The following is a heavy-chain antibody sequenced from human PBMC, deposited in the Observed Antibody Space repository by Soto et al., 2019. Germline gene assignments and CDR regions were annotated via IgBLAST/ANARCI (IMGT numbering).Heavy chain of an antibody. D-gene: IGHD5-12*01. J-gene: IGHJ6*02. CDR2: ISPYNGNT. Sequence: ASVKVSCKASGYTFTSYGINWVRQAPGQGLQWMGWISPYNGNTNYAQKLQGRVTMTTDTSTSTAYMELRSLRSDDTAVYYCARDAMDIVATIMNYYYYGMDVWGQGTTVTVSS. CDR1: GYTFTSYG. CDR3: ARDAMDIVATIMNYYYYGMDV. V-gene: IGHV1-18*01.